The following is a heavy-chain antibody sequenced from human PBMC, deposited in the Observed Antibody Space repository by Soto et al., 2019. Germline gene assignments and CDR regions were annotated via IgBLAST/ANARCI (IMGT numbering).Heavy chain of an antibody. D-gene: IGHD2-8*02. J-gene: IGHJ4*02. CDR1: GYSFTGYY. CDR3: ARGDYGTGGYPFPYFDY. CDR2: INPDSGAT. Sequence: ASVKVSCKASGYSFTGYYIHWVRQAPGQGLEWMGWINPDSGATNYAQNFQGRVTLTSDTSISTASMDLTSLTSDDTAVYYCARGDYGTGGYPFPYFDYWGQGTSVTVFS. V-gene: IGHV1-2*02.